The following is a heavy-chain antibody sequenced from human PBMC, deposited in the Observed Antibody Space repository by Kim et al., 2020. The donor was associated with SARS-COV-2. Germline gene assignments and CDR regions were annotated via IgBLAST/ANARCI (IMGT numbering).Heavy chain of an antibody. CDR3: ARSDSISWYKSWFDP. CDR2: IYHSGST. CDR1: GYSISSGYF. D-gene: IGHD6-13*01. Sequence: SETLSLTCTVSGYSISSGYFRGWIRQPPGKGLEWIGTIYHSGSTYYNPSLKSRVTISVDTSMNQFSLKLSSVTAADTAVFYCARSDSISWYKSWFDPWGQGTLVTVSS. V-gene: IGHV4-38-2*02. J-gene: IGHJ5*02.